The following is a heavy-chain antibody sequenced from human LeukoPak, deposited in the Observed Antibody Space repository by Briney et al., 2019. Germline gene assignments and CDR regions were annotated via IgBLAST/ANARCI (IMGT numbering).Heavy chain of an antibody. V-gene: IGHV3-74*01. CDR3: ARDPGGTYFHGPDY. CDR1: GFTFSSYW. J-gene: IGHJ4*02. D-gene: IGHD1-26*01. Sequence: PGGSLRLSCAASGFTFSSYWMHWVRQAPGKGLVWVSRINNAGSSTTHADSVKGRFTISRDNAKNTLYLQMNSLRAEDTAVYYCARDPGGTYFHGPDYWGQGTLVTVSS. CDR2: INNAGSST.